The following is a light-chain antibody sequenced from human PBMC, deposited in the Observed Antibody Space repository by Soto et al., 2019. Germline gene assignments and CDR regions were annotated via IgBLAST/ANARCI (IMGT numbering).Light chain of an antibody. CDR2: EVT. J-gene: IGLJ2*01. V-gene: IGLV2-8*01. CDR1: SSDVGAYNY. CDR3: SSYAGSSNVV. Sequence: QSVLTQPPSASGSPGQSVTISCTGTSSDVGAYNYVSWYQQHPGKAPKLMIYEVTKRPSGVPDRFSGSKSGNTASLTVSGLQAEDEADYYCSSYAGSSNVVFGGGTKLTVL.